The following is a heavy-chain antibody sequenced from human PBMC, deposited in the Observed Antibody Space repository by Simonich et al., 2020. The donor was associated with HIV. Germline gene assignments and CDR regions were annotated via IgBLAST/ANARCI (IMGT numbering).Heavy chain of an antibody. CDR1: GWSFSGYY. V-gene: IGHV4-34*01. J-gene: IGHJ4*02. D-gene: IGHD3-3*01. CDR2: INHSGTT. Sequence: QVQLQQWGAGLLKPSETLSLTCAVYGWSFSGYYWSWIRQPPGKGLEWIGEINHSGTTNYKSSLNSRATISVDKSKNQFSLKLSSVTAADTAIYYCARRDRELILYFDYWGQGNLVTVSS. CDR3: ARRDRELILYFDY.